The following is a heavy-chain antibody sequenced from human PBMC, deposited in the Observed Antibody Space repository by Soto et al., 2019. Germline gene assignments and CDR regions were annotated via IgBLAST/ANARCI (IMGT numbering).Heavy chain of an antibody. J-gene: IGHJ6*02. CDR1: GFTFSGYW. CDR3: THYSGESCHGGYFGMDV. Sequence: PGGSLRLSCAGSGFTFSGYWMHWVRQSPGKGLVWVSRINSDGTTTAYADSVKGRFTISRDNSKNTLYLQMSSLRAEDTAVYYCTHYSGESCHGGYFGMDVWGQGTTVTVSS. CDR2: INSDGTTT. D-gene: IGHD5-12*01. V-gene: IGHV3-74*01.